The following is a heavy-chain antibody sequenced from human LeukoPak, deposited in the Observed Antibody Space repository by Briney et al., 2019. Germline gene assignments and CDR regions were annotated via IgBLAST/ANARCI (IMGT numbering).Heavy chain of an antibody. D-gene: IGHD2-15*01. J-gene: IGHJ6*03. CDR2: IRCDGSKK. Sequence: GGSLRLSCAASGFTFSNYDMHWVRQAPGKGLEWVTFIRCDGSKKYYADSVKGRFTISRDNSKNTLFIQMNTLRAEDTAVYYCARRFCSGGTCHIGYYYYMDVWGTGTTVTVSS. CDR3: ARRFCSGGTCHIGYYYYMDV. CDR1: GFTFSNYD. V-gene: IGHV3-30*02.